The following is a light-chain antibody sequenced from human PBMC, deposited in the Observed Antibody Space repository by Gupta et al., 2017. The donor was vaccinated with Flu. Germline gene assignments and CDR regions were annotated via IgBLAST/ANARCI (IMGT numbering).Light chain of an antibody. CDR1: SSDIGAYND. Sequence: TSSDIGAYNDVSWYQHHSGKVPKLLIYDVSNRPSGVSDRFSGSKSGYTASLTISGLQAEDEADYYCSSFTSTNTVVFAGGTALTVL. V-gene: IGLV2-14*03. CDR2: DVS. J-gene: IGLJ2*01. CDR3: SSFTSTNTVV.